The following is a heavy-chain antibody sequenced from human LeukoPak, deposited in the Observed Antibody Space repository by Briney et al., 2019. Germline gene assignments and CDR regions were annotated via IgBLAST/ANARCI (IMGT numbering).Heavy chain of an antibody. Sequence: GGSLRLSCAASGFTFSDYYMSWIRQAPGKGLERVSYISSSGSTIYYADSVKGRFTISRDNAKNSVYLQMNSLRAEDTAVYYCAREASLNYMDVWGKGTTVTVSS. CDR3: AREASLNYMDV. J-gene: IGHJ6*03. CDR2: ISSSGSTI. CDR1: GFTFSDYY. V-gene: IGHV3-11*04.